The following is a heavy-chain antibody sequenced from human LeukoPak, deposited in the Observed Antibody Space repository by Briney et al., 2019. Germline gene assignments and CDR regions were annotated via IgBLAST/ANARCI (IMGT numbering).Heavy chain of an antibody. CDR3: ARGLEMARHAFDI. J-gene: IGHJ3*02. D-gene: IGHD5-24*01. CDR1: GGTFSSYA. Sequence: SVKVSCKASGGTFSSYAISWVRQAPGQGLEWMGRIIPILGIANYAQKFQGRVTITADKSTSTAYMELSSLRSEDTAVYYCARGLEMARHAFDIWGQGAMVTVSS. CDR2: IIPILGIA. V-gene: IGHV1-69*04.